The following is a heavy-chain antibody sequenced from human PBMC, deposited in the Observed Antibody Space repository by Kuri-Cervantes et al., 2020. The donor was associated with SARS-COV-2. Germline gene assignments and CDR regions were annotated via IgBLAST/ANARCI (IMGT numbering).Heavy chain of an antibody. CDR1: GGSFSGYY. Sequence: SETLSLTCAVYGGSFSGYYWSWIRQPPGKGLEWIGEINHSGSTNYNPSLKSRVTISVDTSKNQFSLKLSSVTAADTAVYYCTGRTDVPYWGPGTLVTVSS. V-gene: IGHV4-34*01. CDR2: INHSGST. CDR3: TGRTDVPY. D-gene: IGHD3-16*01. J-gene: IGHJ1*01.